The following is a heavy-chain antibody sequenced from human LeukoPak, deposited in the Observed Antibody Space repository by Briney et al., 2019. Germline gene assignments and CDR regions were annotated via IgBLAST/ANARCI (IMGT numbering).Heavy chain of an antibody. V-gene: IGHV1-69*04. D-gene: IGHD2-8*02. Sequence: SVKVSCKASGDSFGRYGISWVRQAPGQGLEWMGRIIPLVDVTNYAQRFQGKVTITADRFTSTAYLELTSLTSDDTAVYYCARDMSPPGVLVTSDYGMDVWGRGTRSSSP. CDR3: ARDMSPPGVLVTSDYGMDV. CDR2: IIPLVDVT. J-gene: IGHJ6*02. CDR1: GDSFGRYG.